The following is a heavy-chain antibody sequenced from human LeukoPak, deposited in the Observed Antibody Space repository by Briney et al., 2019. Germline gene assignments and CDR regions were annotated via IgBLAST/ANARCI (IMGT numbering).Heavy chain of an antibody. V-gene: IGHV3-7*01. CDR1: GFSFSGSW. CDR2: IKEDGSLI. CDR3: VSQEVVPH. D-gene: IGHD2-15*01. J-gene: IGHJ4*02. Sequence: GGSLRLSCATSGFSFSGSWMSWLRQAPGKGLEWVANIKEDGSLIYYVDSVKGRFTISRDNAKNSLYLQMDSLRAEDTAVYYCVSQEVVPHWGQGTLVSVSS.